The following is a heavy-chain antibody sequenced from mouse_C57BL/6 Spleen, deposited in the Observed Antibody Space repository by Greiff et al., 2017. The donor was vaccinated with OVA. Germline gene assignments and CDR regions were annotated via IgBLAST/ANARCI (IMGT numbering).Heavy chain of an antibody. D-gene: IGHD1-1*01. CDR1: GYTFTSYT. CDR2: INPSSGYT. Sequence: VKLMESGAELARPGASVKMSCKASGYTFTSYTMHWVKQRPGQGLEWIGYINPSSGYTKYNQKFKDKATLTADKSSSTAYMQLSSLTSEDSAVYYCARNPVIGSWYAMDYWGQGTSVTVSS. J-gene: IGHJ4*01. V-gene: IGHV1-4*01. CDR3: ARNPVIGSWYAMDY.